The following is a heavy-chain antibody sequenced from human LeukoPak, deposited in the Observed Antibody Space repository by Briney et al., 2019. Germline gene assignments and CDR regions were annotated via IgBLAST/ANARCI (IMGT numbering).Heavy chain of an antibody. Sequence: SETLSLTCTVSGYSISSGYYWGWIRQPPGKGLEWIGSIYHSGSTYYNPSLKSRVTISVDTSKNQFSLELSSVTAADTAVYYCARGVGSSGPLPTEYFQHWGQGTLVTVSS. V-gene: IGHV4-38-2*02. J-gene: IGHJ1*01. CDR2: IYHSGST. D-gene: IGHD6-19*01. CDR1: GYSISSGYY. CDR3: ARGVGSSGPLPTEYFQH.